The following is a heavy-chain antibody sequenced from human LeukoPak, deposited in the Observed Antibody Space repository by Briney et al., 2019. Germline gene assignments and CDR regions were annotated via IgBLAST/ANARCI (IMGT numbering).Heavy chain of an antibody. CDR2: INHSGST. CDR1: GGSFSGYY. J-gene: IGHJ4*02. Sequence: SETLSLTCAVYGGSFSGYYWSWIRQPPGKGLEWIGEINHSGSTNYNPSLKSRVTISVDTSKNQFSLKLSSVTAADTAVYYCARDLRGGWAFDYWGQGTLVTVSS. D-gene: IGHD6-19*01. CDR3: ARDLRGGWAFDY. V-gene: IGHV4-34*01.